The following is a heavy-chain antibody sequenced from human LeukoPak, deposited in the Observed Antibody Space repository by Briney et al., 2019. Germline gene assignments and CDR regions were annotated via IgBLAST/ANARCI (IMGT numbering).Heavy chain of an antibody. D-gene: IGHD5-18*01. J-gene: IGHJ4*02. CDR2: ISYDGSNK. CDR1: GFTFSSYG. CDR3: AEAGYSYGYGGVY. V-gene: IGHV3-30*03. Sequence: PGGSLRLSCAASGFTFSSYGMHWVRQAPGKGLEWVAVISYDGSNKYYADSVKGRFTISRDNSKNTLYLQMNSLRAEDTPVYYCAEAGYSYGYGGVYWGQGTLVTVSS.